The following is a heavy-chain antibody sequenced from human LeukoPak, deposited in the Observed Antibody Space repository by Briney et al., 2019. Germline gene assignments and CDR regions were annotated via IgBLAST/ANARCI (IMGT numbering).Heavy chain of an antibody. Sequence: GASVKVSCKASGYTFTGYYMHWVRQAPGQGLEWMGWINPNSGGTNYAQKFQGRVTMTRDTSISTAYMELSRLRSDDTAVYYCARVIGGSYYWFDPWGQGTLVTVSS. V-gene: IGHV1-2*02. CDR2: INPNSGGT. CDR3: ARVIGGSYYWFDP. D-gene: IGHD1-26*01. CDR1: GYTFTGYY. J-gene: IGHJ5*02.